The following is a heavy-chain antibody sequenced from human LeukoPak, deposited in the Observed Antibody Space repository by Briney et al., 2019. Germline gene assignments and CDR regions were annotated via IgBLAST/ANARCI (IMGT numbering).Heavy chain of an antibody. CDR2: IYYSGST. J-gene: IGHJ5*02. CDR1: GDSIRSYY. CDR3: ARLPYCSTTSCYYWFDP. D-gene: IGHD2-2*01. Sequence: SETLSLACTVSGDSIRSYYWSWIRQPPGKGLEWIGYIYYSGSTKYNPPLKSRVTISVDTSKNQFSLKLSSVTAADTAVYYCARLPYCSTTSCYYWFDPWGQGTLVTVSS. V-gene: IGHV4-59*08.